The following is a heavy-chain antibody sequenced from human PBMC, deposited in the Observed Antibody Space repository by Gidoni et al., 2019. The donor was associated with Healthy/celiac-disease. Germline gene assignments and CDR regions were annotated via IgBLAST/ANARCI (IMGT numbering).Heavy chain of an antibody. J-gene: IGHJ4*02. V-gene: IGHV4-38-2*01. CDR3: ARIRGPWQWLVHY. CDR2: IYHSGST. D-gene: IGHD6-19*01. CDR1: GYSISSGYY. Sequence: QVQLQESGPGLVKPSETLSLTCAVSGYSISSGYYWGWIRQPPGKGLEWIGSIYHSGSTYYNPSLKSRVTISVDTSKNQFSLKLSSVTAADTAVYYCARIRGPWQWLVHYWGQGTLVTVSS.